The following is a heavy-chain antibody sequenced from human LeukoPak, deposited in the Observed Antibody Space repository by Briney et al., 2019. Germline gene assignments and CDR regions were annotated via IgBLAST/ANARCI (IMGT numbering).Heavy chain of an antibody. CDR2: IYYSGST. CDR3: ARGGTVVTRWFDP. J-gene: IGHJ5*02. CDR1: GVSISSYY. V-gene: IGHV4-59*08. D-gene: IGHD4-23*01. Sequence: SETLSLTCTVSGVSISSYYWSWIRQPPGKGLEWIGYIYYSGSTNYNPSLKSRVTISVDTSKNQFSLKLSSVTAADTAVYYCARGGTVVTRWFDPWGQGTLVTVSS.